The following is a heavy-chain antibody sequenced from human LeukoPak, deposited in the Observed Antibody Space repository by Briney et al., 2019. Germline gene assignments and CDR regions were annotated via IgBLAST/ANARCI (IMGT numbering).Heavy chain of an antibody. D-gene: IGHD2-2*01. V-gene: IGHV4-34*01. CDR3: ARGGDIVVVPAAPRGYNWFDP. J-gene: IGHJ5*02. Sequence: SETLSLTCAVYGGSFSGYYWGWIRQPPGKGLEWIGEINHSGSTNYNPSLKSRVTISVDTSKNQFSLKLSSVTAADTAVYYCARGGDIVVVPAAPRGYNWFDPWGQGTLVTVSS. CDR1: GGSFSGYY. CDR2: INHSGST.